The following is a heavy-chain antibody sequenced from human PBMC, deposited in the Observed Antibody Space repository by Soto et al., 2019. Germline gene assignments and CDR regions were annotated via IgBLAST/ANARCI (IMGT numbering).Heavy chain of an antibody. V-gene: IGHV4-34*01. CDR3: ARNAESGYSYGIDY. CDR1: GGSFSGYY. Sequence: SETLSLTCAVYGGSFSGYYWSWIRQPPGKGLEWIGEINHSGSTNYNPSLKSRVTISVDTSKNQFSLKLSSVTAADKAVYYCARNAESGYSYGIDYWGQGTLVTVSS. D-gene: IGHD5-18*01. CDR2: INHSGST. J-gene: IGHJ4*02.